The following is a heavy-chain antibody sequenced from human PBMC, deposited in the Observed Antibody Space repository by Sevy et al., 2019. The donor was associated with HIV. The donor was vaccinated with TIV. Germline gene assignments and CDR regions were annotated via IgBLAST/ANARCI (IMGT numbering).Heavy chain of an antibody. CDR1: GFIFNNYD. Sequence: GGSLRLSCAASGFIFNNYDMYWIRQAPGKGLEWVATVSYDGADKDYADIVKGQFTISRDSSRGMLYLQMSSLRPEDTGVYFLAKDMVDCSGGTCYSGAGSPSESWGQGTLVTGYS. CDR2: VSYDGADK. D-gene: IGHD2-15*01. CDR3: AKDMVDCSGGTCYSGAGSPSES. J-gene: IGHJ1*01. V-gene: IGHV3-30*18.